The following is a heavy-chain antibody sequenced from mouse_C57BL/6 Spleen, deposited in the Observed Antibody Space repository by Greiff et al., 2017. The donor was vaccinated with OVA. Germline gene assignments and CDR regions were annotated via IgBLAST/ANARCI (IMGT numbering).Heavy chain of an antibody. CDR2: INPNNGGT. CDR3: AYYGSRGNFDY. J-gene: IGHJ2*01. D-gene: IGHD1-1*01. Sequence: VQLQQSGPELVKPGASVKISCKASGYTFTDSYMNWVKQSHGKSLEWIGDINPNNGGTSYNQKFKGKATLTVDKSSSTAYMELRSLTSEDSAVYYCAYYGSRGNFDYWGQGTTLTVSS. CDR1: GYTFTDSY. V-gene: IGHV1-26*01.